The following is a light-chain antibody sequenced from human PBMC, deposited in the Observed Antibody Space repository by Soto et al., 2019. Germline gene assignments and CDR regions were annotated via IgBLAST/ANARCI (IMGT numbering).Light chain of an antibody. CDR3: CSHSSSITWM. V-gene: IGLV2-14*03. Sequence: QSVLTQTASVSGSPGQSITISCTGTSSDVGGYNFVSWYQQHPGKAPKLIIHEVTNRPSGVSGRFSGSKSGNTAFLTISGLQAEDEAVYYCCSHSSSITWMFGGGTQVTVL. J-gene: IGLJ3*02. CDR1: SSDVGGYNF. CDR2: EVT.